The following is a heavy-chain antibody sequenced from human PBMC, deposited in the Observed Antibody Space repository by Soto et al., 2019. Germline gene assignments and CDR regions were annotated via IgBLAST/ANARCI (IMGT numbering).Heavy chain of an antibody. CDR3: AREGSLYVDSVSNCADF. CDR1: GFTFSSYS. D-gene: IGHD4-17*01. CDR2: ISTTSTYI. V-gene: IGHV3-21*01. Sequence: PGGSLRLSCAASGFTFSSYSMTWVRQAPGKGLEWVSSISTTSTYIYYADSVRGRFTISRDNAKNSVSLQMSSLRAEDTAVYYCAREGSLYVDSVSNCADFWGQGTRVTVSS. J-gene: IGHJ4*01.